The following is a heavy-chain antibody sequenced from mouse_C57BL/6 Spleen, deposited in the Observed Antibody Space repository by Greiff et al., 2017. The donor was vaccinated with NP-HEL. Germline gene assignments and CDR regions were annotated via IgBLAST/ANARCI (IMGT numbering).Heavy chain of an antibody. CDR1: GFTFSDYY. CDR2: ISNGGGST. J-gene: IGHJ3*01. V-gene: IGHV5-12*01. D-gene: IGHD2-5*01. CDR3: ARGGSYYSNYGAY. Sequence: EVMLVESGGGLVQPGGSLKLSCAASGFTFSDYYMYWVRQTPEKRLEWVAYISNGGGSTYYPDTVKGRFTISRDNAKNTLYLQMSRLKSEDTAMYYCARGGSYYSNYGAYWGQGTLVTVSA.